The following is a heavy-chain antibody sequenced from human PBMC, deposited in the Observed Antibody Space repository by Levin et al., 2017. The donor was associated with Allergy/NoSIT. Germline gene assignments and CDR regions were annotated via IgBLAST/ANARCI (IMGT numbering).Heavy chain of an antibody. J-gene: IGHJ4*02. D-gene: IGHD6-19*01. CDR1: GGSIVTNDR. CDR2: THHTGST. Sequence: SCAVSGGSIVTNDRWSWVRQPPGKGLEWIGETHHTGSTKYNPSLKSRVTISVDKSNNHFSLRLTSVTAADTAVYYCARQGGWYCDFWGQGTLVTVSS. V-gene: IGHV4-4*02. CDR3: ARQGGWYCDF.